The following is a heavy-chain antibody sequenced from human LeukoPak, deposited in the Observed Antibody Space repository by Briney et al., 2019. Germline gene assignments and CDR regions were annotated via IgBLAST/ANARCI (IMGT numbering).Heavy chain of an antibody. CDR3: ATLAVAGPNDAFDI. Sequence: PGGSLRLSCAASGFTSSSYWMSWVRQAPGKGLEWVANIKQDGSEKYYVDSVKGRFTISRDNAKNSLYLQMNSLRAEDTAVYYCATLAVAGPNDAFDIWGQGTMVTVSS. J-gene: IGHJ3*02. D-gene: IGHD6-19*01. V-gene: IGHV3-7*01. CDR1: GFTSSSYW. CDR2: IKQDGSEK.